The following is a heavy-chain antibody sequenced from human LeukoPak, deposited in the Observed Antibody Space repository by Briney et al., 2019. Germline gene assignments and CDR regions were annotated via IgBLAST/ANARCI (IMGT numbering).Heavy chain of an antibody. CDR1: VGTFSSYA. J-gene: IGHJ3*02. CDR3: ARGGYGDYDAFDI. CDR2: MIPIFGTA. V-gene: IGHV1-69*05. D-gene: IGHD4-17*01. Sequence: ASVKVSCKASVGTFSSYAISWVRQAPGQGLEWMGGMIPIFGTANYAQKFQGRVTITTDESTSTASMQLSSLRSEDTAVYYCARGGYGDYDAFDIWGQGTMVTVSS.